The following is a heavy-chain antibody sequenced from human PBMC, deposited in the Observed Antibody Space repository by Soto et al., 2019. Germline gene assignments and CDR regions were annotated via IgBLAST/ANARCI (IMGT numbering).Heavy chain of an antibody. CDR3: ARESEDIVLMVYAISGAFDI. D-gene: IGHD2-8*01. CDR1: GGTFSSYA. Sequence: QVQLVQSGAEVKKPGSSVKVSCKASGGTFSSYAISWVRQSPGQGLEWMGGIIPIFGTANYAQKFQGRVTITADDSTSTAYMELSSLRSEDTAVYYCARESEDIVLMVYAISGAFDIWGQGTMVTVSS. CDR2: IIPIFGTA. V-gene: IGHV1-69*01. J-gene: IGHJ3*02.